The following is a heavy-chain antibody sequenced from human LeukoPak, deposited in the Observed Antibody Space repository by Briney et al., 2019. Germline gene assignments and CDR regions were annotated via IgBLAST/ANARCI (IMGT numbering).Heavy chain of an antibody. CDR2: INQDGSDM. J-gene: IGHJ3*01. Sequence: PGGSLRLSCAASGFIFNTFWMNWVRLTPGKGLEWVAKINQDGSDMYYVDSVKGRFFVSRDNARSLVYLQMNSLRVDDTAVYYCARDFPGIGRGTFDFWGQGTIIIVSS. D-gene: IGHD3-10*01. V-gene: IGHV3-7*03. CDR1: GFIFNTFW. CDR3: ARDFPGIGRGTFDF.